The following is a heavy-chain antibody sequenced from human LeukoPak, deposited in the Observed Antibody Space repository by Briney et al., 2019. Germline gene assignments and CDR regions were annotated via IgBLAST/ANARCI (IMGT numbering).Heavy chain of an antibody. Sequence: SETLSLTCAVYGGSFSGYYWSWIRQPPGKGLEWIGEINHSGSTNYNPSLKSRVTISVDTSKNQFSLKLSSVTAADTAVYYCARVRGDGYNSDDDAFDIWGQGTMVTVSS. V-gene: IGHV4-34*01. CDR1: GGSFSGYY. D-gene: IGHD5-12*01. J-gene: IGHJ3*02. CDR3: ARVRGDGYNSDDDAFDI. CDR2: INHSGST.